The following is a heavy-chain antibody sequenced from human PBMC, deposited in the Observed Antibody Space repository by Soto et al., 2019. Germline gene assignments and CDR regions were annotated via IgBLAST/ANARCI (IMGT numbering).Heavy chain of an antibody. J-gene: IGHJ4*02. D-gene: IGHD5-18*01. CDR1: GFTFSSYG. V-gene: IGHV3-33*01. CDR3: ARAPELWTSGWYFDY. CDR2: IWYDGSNK. Sequence: PGGSLRLSCAASGFTFSSYGMHWVRQAPGKGLEWVAVIWYDGSNKYYADSVKGRFTISRDNSKNTLYPQMNSLRAEDTAVYYCARAPELWTSGWYFDYWGQGTLVTVSS.